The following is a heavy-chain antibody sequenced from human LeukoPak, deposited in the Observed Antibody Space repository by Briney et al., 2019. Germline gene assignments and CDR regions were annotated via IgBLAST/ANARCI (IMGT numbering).Heavy chain of an antibody. CDR1: GFTFSSYS. Sequence: GGSLRLSCAASGFTFSSYSMNWVRQAPGKGLEWVSYSTTRSATYYTDSVKGRFTISRDNAKDSVYLQMNSLRADDTAVYYCARVRGAGLQYYYMDVWGKGTTVTVSS. CDR3: ARVRGAGLQYYYMDV. J-gene: IGHJ6*03. D-gene: IGHD1-26*01. CDR2: STTRSAT. V-gene: IGHV3-48*01.